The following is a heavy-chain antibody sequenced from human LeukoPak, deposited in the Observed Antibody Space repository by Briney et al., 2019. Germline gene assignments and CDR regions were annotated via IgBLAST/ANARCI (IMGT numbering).Heavy chain of an antibody. CDR3: ARGRIAVAGTKNYFDY. CDR1: GGSINSNIYS. Sequence: PSETLSLTCIVSGGSINSNIYSWGWIRQPPGKGLEWIGSMYYSGSTYYNPSLKSRVTISEDTSKNQFSLKLSSVTAADTAVYYCARGRIAVAGTKNYFDYWGQGTLVTVSS. V-gene: IGHV4-39*01. J-gene: IGHJ4*02. D-gene: IGHD6-19*01. CDR2: MYYSGST.